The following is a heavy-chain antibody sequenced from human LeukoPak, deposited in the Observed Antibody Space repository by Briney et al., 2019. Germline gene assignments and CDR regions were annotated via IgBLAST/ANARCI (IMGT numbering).Heavy chain of an antibody. V-gene: IGHV3-30-3*01. D-gene: IGHD4-17*01. J-gene: IGHJ3*02. CDR1: GFTFSSYA. CDR3: ARDSLPDTVTTGFAFDI. CDR2: ISYDGSNK. Sequence: GGSLRLSCAASGFTFSSYAMHWVRHAPGKGLEWVAVISYDGSNKYYADSVKGRFTISRDNSKNTLYLQMNSLRAEDTAVYYCARDSLPDTVTTGFAFDIWGQGTMVTVSS.